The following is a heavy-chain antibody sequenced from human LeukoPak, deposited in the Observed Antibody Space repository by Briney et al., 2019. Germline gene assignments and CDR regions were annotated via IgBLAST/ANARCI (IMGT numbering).Heavy chain of an antibody. J-gene: IGHJ4*02. V-gene: IGHV4-4*07. CDR2: IYSSGST. CDR3: ARMCSGTYGGIDF. Sequence: PSETLSLTCTVSGGSISSYYWSWIRQPAGEGLEWIGRIYSSGSTNYNPSLKGRVTLSVATSKNQFSLKLYSVTAADTAVYYCARMCSGTYGGIDFWGQGTLVTVSS. D-gene: IGHD1-26*01. CDR1: GGSISSYY.